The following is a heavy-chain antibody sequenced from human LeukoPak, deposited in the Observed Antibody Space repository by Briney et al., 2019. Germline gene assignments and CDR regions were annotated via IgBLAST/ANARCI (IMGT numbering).Heavy chain of an antibody. J-gene: IGHJ4*02. V-gene: IGHV3-74*01. CDR3: ARDPSYYYDSSGYQGDY. Sequence: GGSLRLSCAASGFTFSSYWMHWVRQAPGKGLVWVSRINSDGSSTSYADSVKGRFTISRDNAKNTLYLQMNSLRAEDTAVYYCARDPSYYYDSSGYQGDYWGQGTLVTVSS. CDR1: GFTFSSYW. D-gene: IGHD3-22*01. CDR2: INSDGSST.